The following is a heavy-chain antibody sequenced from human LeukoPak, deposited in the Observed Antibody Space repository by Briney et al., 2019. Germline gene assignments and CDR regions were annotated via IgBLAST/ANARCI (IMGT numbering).Heavy chain of an antibody. CDR2: IKSKTDGGTT. D-gene: IGHD5-18*01. V-gene: IGHV3-15*01. CDR1: GFTFSNAW. CDR3: TTAPKDTAMVMDYFDY. Sequence: PGGSLRLSCAASGFTFSNAWMSWDRQAPGKELEWVGRIKSKTDGGTTDYAAPVKGRFTISRDDSKNTLYLQMNSLKTEDTAVYYCTTAPKDTAMVMDYFDYWGQGTLVTVSS. J-gene: IGHJ4*02.